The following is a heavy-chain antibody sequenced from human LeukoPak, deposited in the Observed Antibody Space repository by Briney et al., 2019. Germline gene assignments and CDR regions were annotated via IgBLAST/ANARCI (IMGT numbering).Heavy chain of an antibody. J-gene: IGHJ1*01. D-gene: IGHD3-10*01. Sequence: PSETLSLACSDSGDSTNNNYWSWIRQPPGKGLEWIAQISYSGSTTYNPSLKSRVTTSLDTAKNQFSLKLGSVTASDTAVYYCVRHGDGTTLDIWGQRTLVAVSS. CDR2: ISYSGST. CDR3: VRHGDGTTLDI. CDR1: GDSTNNNY. V-gene: IGHV4-59*08.